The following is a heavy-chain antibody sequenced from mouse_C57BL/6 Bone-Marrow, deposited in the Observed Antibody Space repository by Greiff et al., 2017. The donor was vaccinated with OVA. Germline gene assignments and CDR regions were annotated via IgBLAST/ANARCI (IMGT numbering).Heavy chain of an antibody. Sequence: VQLQQSGAELARPGASVKLSCKASGYTFTDYYINWVKQRPGQGLEWIGWIFPGSGSTYYNEKFKGKATLTVDKSSSTAYMLLSSLTSEDSAVYFCANYYGSSWDYWGQGTTLTVSS. CDR2: IFPGSGST. J-gene: IGHJ2*01. D-gene: IGHD1-1*01. CDR3: ANYYGSSWDY. CDR1: GYTFTDYY. V-gene: IGHV1-75*01.